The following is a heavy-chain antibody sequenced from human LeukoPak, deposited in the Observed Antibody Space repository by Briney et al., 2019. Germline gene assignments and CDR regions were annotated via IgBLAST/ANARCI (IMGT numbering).Heavy chain of an antibody. J-gene: IGHJ4*02. Sequence: PGGSLRLSCAASGFTFDDYAMHWVRQAPGKGLEWVSAISGSTGRTYYADSVKGRFTISRDNSKNTLYLQMNSLRAEDTAVYYCAKPHFDYWGQGTLVTVSS. CDR1: GFTFDDYA. V-gene: IGHV3-23*01. CDR2: ISGSTGRT. CDR3: AKPHFDY.